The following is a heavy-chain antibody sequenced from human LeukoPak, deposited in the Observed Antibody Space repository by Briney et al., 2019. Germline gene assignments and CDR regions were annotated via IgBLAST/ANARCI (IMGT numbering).Heavy chain of an antibody. CDR3: AKDEEEMATITEYFQH. Sequence: PGGSLRLSCAASGFTFSSYAMSWVRQAPGKGLEWVSAISGSGGSSYYADSVKGRFTISRDNSKNTLYLQMNSLRAEDTAVYYCAKDEEEMATITEYFQHWGQGTLVTVSS. D-gene: IGHD5-24*01. V-gene: IGHV3-23*01. J-gene: IGHJ1*01. CDR2: ISGSGGSS. CDR1: GFTFSSYA.